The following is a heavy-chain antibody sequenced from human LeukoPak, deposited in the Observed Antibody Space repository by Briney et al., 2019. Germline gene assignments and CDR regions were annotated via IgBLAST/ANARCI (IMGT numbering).Heavy chain of an antibody. CDR2: IERKTDGATT. Sequence: PGGSLRLSCAASGFPFSNAWMSWVRQAPGKGLEWVGRIERKTDGATTDYAAPVKGRFTISRDDSKNTLYLQMNSLKTEDTAVYYCTTHRGYSSSPTFDYWGQGTLVTVPS. J-gene: IGHJ4*02. CDR1: GFPFSNAW. V-gene: IGHV3-15*04. D-gene: IGHD6-13*01. CDR3: TTHRGYSSSPTFDY.